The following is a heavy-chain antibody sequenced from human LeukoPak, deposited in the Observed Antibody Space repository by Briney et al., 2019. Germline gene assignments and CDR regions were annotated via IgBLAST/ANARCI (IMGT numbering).Heavy chain of an antibody. CDR3: ARVSYNDY. CDR1: GYTFTDQY. Sequence: ASVKVSCKASGYTFTDQYIHRVRQAPGQGLEWMGCINCNSGGTNYAQKFQGRVTMTRDTSINTAYMELSRLTSDDIAVYYCARVSYNDYWGQGTLVIVSS. V-gene: IGHV1-2*02. CDR2: INCNSGGT. D-gene: IGHD1-14*01. J-gene: IGHJ4*02.